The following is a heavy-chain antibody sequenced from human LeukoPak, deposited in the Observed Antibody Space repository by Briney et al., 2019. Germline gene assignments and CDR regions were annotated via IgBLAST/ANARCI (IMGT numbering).Heavy chain of an antibody. Sequence: SETLSLTCTVSGGSISSYCWSWIWHRQGKGLEWVGHFYYSGSANYNPSPKSRVTISVDTSKNQFSLKLSSVTAADTAVYYCASLARDILTGYLVDYWGQGTRVIVSS. CDR2: FYYSGSA. CDR3: ASLARDILTGYLVDY. J-gene: IGHJ4*02. CDR1: GGSISSYC. D-gene: IGHD3-9*01. V-gene: IGHV4-59*01.